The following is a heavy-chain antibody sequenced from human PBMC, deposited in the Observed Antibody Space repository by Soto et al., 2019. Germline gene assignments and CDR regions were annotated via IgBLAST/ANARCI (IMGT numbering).Heavy chain of an antibody. D-gene: IGHD3-10*01. V-gene: IGHV1-2*04. CDR1: GYTFTGYY. Sequence: QVQLVQSGAEVKKPGASVKVSCKASGYTFTGYYMHWVRQAPGQGLEWMGWINPNSGGTNYAQKFQGWVTMTRDTPNTTAYMGPSSLRSDDTAVNYCTKGGVRGDESDYWGQGTLVTVSS. CDR2: INPNSGGT. CDR3: TKGGVRGDESDY. J-gene: IGHJ4*02.